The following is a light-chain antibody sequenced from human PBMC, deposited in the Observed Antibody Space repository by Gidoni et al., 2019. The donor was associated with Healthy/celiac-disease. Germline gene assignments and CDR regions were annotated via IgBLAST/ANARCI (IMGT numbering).Light chain of an antibody. V-gene: IGKV2-28*01. CDR2: LGS. Sequence: IVIPQSPLSLPFTPGEPAALSCRSRQSLLHSNGYNYLDWYLQKPGQSPQLLIYLGSNRASGVPDRFSGSGSGTDFTLKISRVDAEDVGVYYCMQALQTPLTFGGGTKVEIK. J-gene: IGKJ4*01. CDR3: MQALQTPLT. CDR1: QSLLHSNGYNY.